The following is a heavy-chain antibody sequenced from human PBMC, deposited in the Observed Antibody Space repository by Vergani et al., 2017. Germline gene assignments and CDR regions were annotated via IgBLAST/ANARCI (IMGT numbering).Heavy chain of an antibody. V-gene: IGHV3-11*04. CDR2: ISGSGHTK. CDR3: ARDLLPGTLLLLAY. J-gene: IGHJ4*02. CDR1: GFTFSDYY. D-gene: IGHD1-7*01. Sequence: QVQLVESGGGLVKPGGSLRLSCAASGFTFSDYYMTWIRQAPGKGLEWTSYISGSGHTKYYADSVKGRSAISRDNAKNSLYLQMNNLRVEDTAVYYCARDLLPGTLLLLAYWGQGTLISVSS.